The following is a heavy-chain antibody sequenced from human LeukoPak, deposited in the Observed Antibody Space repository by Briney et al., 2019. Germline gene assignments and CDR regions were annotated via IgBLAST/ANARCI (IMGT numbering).Heavy chain of an antibody. CDR3: AKGSGSSSWFALDS. V-gene: IGHV3-9*01. J-gene: IGHJ4*02. D-gene: IGHD6-13*01. CDR1: GFAFADYA. CDR2: ISYNTGKL. Sequence: PGRSLRLSCAASGFAFADYAMNWVRQAPGKALEWVSGISYNTGKLTYAGSVKGRFTISRDNAKNSLYLKMNSLRPEDTAVYYCAKGSGSSSWFALDSCGQGTLVIVSS.